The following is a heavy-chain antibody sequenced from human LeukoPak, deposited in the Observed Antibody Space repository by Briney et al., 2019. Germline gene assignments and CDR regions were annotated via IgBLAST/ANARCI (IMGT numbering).Heavy chain of an antibody. D-gene: IGHD2-21*01. CDR1: GGSISSSL. V-gene: IGHV4-59*08. CDR2: IYYSGST. CDR3: ARHHICLFAFEI. J-gene: IGHJ3*02. Sequence: PSETLSLTCIAPGGSISSSLWSWIRQPPGKGLEWIGYIYYSGSTNYNPSLKSRVTISVDTSKNQFSLKLSSVTAADTAVYYCARHHICLFAFEIWGQGTMVTVSS.